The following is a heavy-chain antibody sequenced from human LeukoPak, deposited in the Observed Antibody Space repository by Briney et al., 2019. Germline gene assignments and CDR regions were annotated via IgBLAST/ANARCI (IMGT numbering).Heavy chain of an antibody. Sequence: PSETLSLTCTVSFGSISSYFWSWIRQPPRKGLEWIGYIYYSGSTNYNPSLKSQVTISVDTSKNQFSLKLSSVTAADTAVYYCASARLGSGLEGAFDIWGQGTMVTVSS. D-gene: IGHD6-25*01. CDR1: FGSISSYF. CDR3: ASARLGSGLEGAFDI. J-gene: IGHJ3*02. V-gene: IGHV4-59*01. CDR2: IYYSGST.